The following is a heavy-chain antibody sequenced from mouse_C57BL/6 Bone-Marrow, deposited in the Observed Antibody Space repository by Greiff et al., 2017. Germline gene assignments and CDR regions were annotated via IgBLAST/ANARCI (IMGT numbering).Heavy chain of an antibody. CDR3: TTGDYYGSRKYYYAMDY. D-gene: IGHD1-1*01. V-gene: IGHV14-1*01. Sequence: VQLQQSGAELVRPGASVKLSCTASGFNIKDYYMHWVKQRPEQGLEWIGRIDPEDGDTEYAPKFQGKATMTADTASNPAYLQLSSLTSEDTAVYYCTTGDYYGSRKYYYAMDYWGQGTSVTVSS. CDR1: GFNIKDYY. CDR2: IDPEDGDT. J-gene: IGHJ4*01.